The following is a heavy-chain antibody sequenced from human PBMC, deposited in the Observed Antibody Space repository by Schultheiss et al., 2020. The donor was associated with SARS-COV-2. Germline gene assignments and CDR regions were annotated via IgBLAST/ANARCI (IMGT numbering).Heavy chain of an antibody. V-gene: IGHV4-31*03. CDR1: GGSISSGSYY. CDR2: IYYSGST. D-gene: IGHD2-2*01. Sequence: SETLSLTCTVSGGSISSGSYYWSWIRQHPGKGLEWIGYIYYSGSTYYNPSLKSRVTISVDTSKNQFSLKLSSVTAADTAVYYCARDQVVPAAMFNVWGQGTTVTVSS. J-gene: IGHJ6*02. CDR3: ARDQVVPAAMFNV.